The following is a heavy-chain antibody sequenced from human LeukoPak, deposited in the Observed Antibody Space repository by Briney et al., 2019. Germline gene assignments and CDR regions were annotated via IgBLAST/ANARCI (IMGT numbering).Heavy chain of an antibody. V-gene: IGHV3-30*14. CDR2: ISYDGSNK. CDR3: ARGPAKYFYMDV. CDR1: GFTFSSYA. Sequence: GGSLRLSCAASGFTFSSYAMHWVRQAPGKGLEWVAVISYDGSNKYYADSVKGRFTISRDNSKNTLYLQMGSLRAEDMGVYYCARGPAKYFYMDVWGRGTTVTISS. J-gene: IGHJ6*03.